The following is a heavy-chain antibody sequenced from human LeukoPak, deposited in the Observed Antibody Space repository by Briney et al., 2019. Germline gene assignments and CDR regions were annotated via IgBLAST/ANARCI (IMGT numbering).Heavy chain of an antibody. CDR1: AYIFTSYY. Sequence: ASVKVSCKASAYIFTSYYIHWVRQAPGQGLEWMGWINPNSGGTNYAQKFQGRVTMTRDTSISTAYMELSRLRSDDTAVYYCARAFWQQLVSDYYYYMDVWGKGTTVTISS. CDR3: ARAFWQQLVSDYYYYMDV. J-gene: IGHJ6*03. CDR2: INPNSGGT. D-gene: IGHD6-13*01. V-gene: IGHV1-2*02.